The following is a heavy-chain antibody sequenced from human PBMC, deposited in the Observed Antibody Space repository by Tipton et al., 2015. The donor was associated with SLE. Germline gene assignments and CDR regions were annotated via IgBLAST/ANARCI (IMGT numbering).Heavy chain of an antibody. CDR3: ARDRGLESWFDP. CDR2: ISYTGSA. Sequence: TLSLTCSVSGGSITSHYWTWIRQSPGKELEWLAYISYTGSATYNPSLRSRVSISLDTSENQFSLKVTSVTAADTAVYYCARDRGLESWFDPWGQGTLVTVSS. D-gene: IGHD1-1*01. V-gene: IGHV4-59*11. CDR1: GGSITSHY. J-gene: IGHJ5*02.